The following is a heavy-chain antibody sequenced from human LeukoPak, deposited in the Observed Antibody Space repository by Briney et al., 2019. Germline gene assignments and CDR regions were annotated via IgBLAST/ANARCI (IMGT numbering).Heavy chain of an antibody. J-gene: IGHJ4*02. V-gene: IGHV3-23*01. CDR2: ISGSDGRT. CDR1: GFTFSSYA. Sequence: GGSLRLSCAASGFTFSSYAMSWVRQAPGKGLEWVSAISGSDGRTYYADSVKGRFTISRDNSKNTLYLQMNSLRGEDTAVYYCARHVVEATTRLDYWGQGTLVTVSS. CDR3: ARHVVEATTRLDY. D-gene: IGHD1-26*01.